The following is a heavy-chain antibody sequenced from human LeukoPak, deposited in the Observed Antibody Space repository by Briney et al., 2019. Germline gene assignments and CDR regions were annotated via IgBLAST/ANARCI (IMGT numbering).Heavy chain of an antibody. Sequence: SETLSLTCTVSGGSISSYQWSWIRQPPGKGLEWIGYISYSGFTSYNPSLKSRVTISLDTSKNQFSLKLTSVTAADTAVYYCAGHHPRNTVDFWGQGTLVTVSS. D-gene: IGHD2-8*02. CDR2: ISYSGFT. J-gene: IGHJ4*02. CDR1: GGSISSYQ. V-gene: IGHV4-59*08. CDR3: AGHHPRNTVDF.